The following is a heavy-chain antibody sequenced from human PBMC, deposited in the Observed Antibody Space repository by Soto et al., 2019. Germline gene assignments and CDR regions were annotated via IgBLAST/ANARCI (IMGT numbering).Heavy chain of an antibody. Sequence: CLRLSCAACRFAFTSHALDWVRQAQGKGLERVALISNDGGKKQYAESVEGRFTCSRDSSSNTLYLQLNSLRPDDTAVYFFARDAGNTGCFPFLDFWGQGTLLNVSS. D-gene: IGHD1-1*01. V-gene: IGHV3-30-3*01. CDR1: RFAFTSHA. CDR2: ISNDGGKK. J-gene: IGHJ4*02. CDR3: ARDAGNTGCFPFLDF.